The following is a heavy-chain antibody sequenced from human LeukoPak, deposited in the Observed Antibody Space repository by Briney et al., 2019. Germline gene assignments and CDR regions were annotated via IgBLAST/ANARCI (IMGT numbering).Heavy chain of an antibody. D-gene: IGHD1-1*01. CDR3: ARQLNDYLDA. CDR2: IYYSGST. J-gene: IGHJ4*02. CDR1: GGSISSSSYY. V-gene: IGHV4-39*01. Sequence: KPSETLSLTCTVSGGSISSSSYYWGWIRQPPGKGLEWIGSIYYSGSTYYNPSLKSRVTISVDTSKNQFSLKLSSVTAADTAVYYCARQLNDYLDAWGQGTLVTVSS.